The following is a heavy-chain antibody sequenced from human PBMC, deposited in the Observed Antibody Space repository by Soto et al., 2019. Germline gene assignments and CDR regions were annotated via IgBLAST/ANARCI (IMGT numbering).Heavy chain of an antibody. J-gene: IGHJ6*02. CDR1: GYTFTGYY. D-gene: IGHD3-9*01. CDR3: ASTALDYDILTGYQAVYYYYGMDV. Sequence: ASVKVSCKASGYTFTGYYMHWVRQAPGQGLEWMGWINPNSGGTNYAQKFQGRVTMTRDTSISTAYMELSRLRSDDTAVYYSASTALDYDILTGYQAVYYYYGMDVWGQGTTVTVSS. V-gene: IGHV1-2*02. CDR2: INPNSGGT.